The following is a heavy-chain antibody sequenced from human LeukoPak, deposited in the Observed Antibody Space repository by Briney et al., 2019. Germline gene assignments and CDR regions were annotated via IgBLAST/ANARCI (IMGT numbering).Heavy chain of an antibody. CDR1: GFTFSSYS. CDR2: TSSSSSYI. V-gene: IGHV3-21*01. Sequence: KPGGSLRLSCAASGFTFSSYSMNWVRQAPGEGREWVSSTSSSSSYISSADSVKGRFTISRDTAKNSLYLQMTSLRAEDTAMYFCAKAGLLWFGESSMDVWGQGTTVTVSS. CDR3: AKAGLLWFGESSMDV. D-gene: IGHD3-10*01. J-gene: IGHJ6*02.